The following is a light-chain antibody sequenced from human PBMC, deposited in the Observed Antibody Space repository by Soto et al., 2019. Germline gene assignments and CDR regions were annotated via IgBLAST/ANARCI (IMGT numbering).Light chain of an antibody. Sequence: EIVLTQSPGTLSLSPGERATPSCSASQSVSGNLAWYQQRPGQAPRLLIYHTSTRATGIPARFSGSGSGTEFTLVVSSLQSEDLTIYYCQQYDKWPPTFGQGTKVDIK. CDR1: QSVSGN. V-gene: IGKV3-15*01. CDR2: HTS. CDR3: QQYDKWPPT. J-gene: IGKJ1*01.